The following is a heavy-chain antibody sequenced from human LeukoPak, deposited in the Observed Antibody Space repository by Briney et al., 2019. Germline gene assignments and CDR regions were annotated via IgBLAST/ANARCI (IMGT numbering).Heavy chain of an antibody. CDR2: FDPEDGET. Sequence: ASVKVSCKVSGYTLTELSMHWVRAAPGKGLEWMGGFDPEDGETIYAQKFQGRVTMTEDTSTDTAYMELSSVRSEDTAVYYCATQPTLLWFGDRNWFDPWGQGTLVTVSS. CDR3: ATQPTLLWFGDRNWFDP. J-gene: IGHJ5*02. CDR1: GYTLTELS. D-gene: IGHD3-10*01. V-gene: IGHV1-24*01.